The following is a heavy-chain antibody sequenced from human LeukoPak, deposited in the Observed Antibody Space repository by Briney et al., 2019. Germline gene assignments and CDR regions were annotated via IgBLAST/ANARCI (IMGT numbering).Heavy chain of an antibody. J-gene: IGHJ4*02. V-gene: IGHV4-34*01. D-gene: IGHD3-22*01. CDR1: GGSFSGYY. CDR2: INHSGST. Sequence: MASETLSLTCAVYGGSFSGYYWSWIRQPPVKGLEWIGEINHSGSTNYNPSLKSRVTISVDTSKNQFSLKLSSVTAADTAVYYCASVPYYYDSSGHFDYWGQGTLVTVSS. CDR3: ASVPYYYDSSGHFDY.